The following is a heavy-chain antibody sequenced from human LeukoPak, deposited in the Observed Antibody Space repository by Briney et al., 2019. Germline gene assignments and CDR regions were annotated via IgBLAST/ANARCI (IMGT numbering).Heavy chain of an antibody. CDR1: GYTFTSYY. D-gene: IGHD5-24*01. CDR3: ARGRRDGYNWSAFDI. Sequence: ASVKVSCKASGYTFTSYYMHWVRQAPGQGLEWMGIINPSGGSTSYAQKFQGRVTMTRDMSTSTVYMELSSLRSEDTAVYYCARGRRDGYNWSAFDIWGQGTMVTVSS. CDR2: INPSGGST. J-gene: IGHJ3*02. V-gene: IGHV1-46*01.